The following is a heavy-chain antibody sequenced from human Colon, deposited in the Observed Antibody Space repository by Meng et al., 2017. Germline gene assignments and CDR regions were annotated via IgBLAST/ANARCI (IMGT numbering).Heavy chain of an antibody. CDR1: GYTFTTYD. CDR2: MNPDSGDT. CDR3: ARGGYYYDSSGFRAALDY. V-gene: IGHV1-8*01. J-gene: IGHJ4*02. D-gene: IGHD3-22*01. Sequence: QVQLLHSGAEMKKPGASVKVSCKASGYTFTTYDINWVRQATGQGLEWMGWMNPDSGDTGYAQKFQGRLTMTRDTSISAAYMELTSLRSEDTAVYYCARGGYYYDSSGFRAALDYWGQGALVTVSS.